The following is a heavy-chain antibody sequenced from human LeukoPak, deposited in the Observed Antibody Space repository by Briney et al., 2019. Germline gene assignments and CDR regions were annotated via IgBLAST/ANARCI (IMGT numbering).Heavy chain of an antibody. CDR2: IRCRAGSK. CDR3: ATRHKITMIVVDFDY. CDR1: GFTFSSYA. J-gene: IGHJ4*02. Sequence: GGSLRLSCAASGFTFSSYAMSWVRQAPGKWLEWVSAIRCRAGSKSYADTRKGRSTISRDNTKNTLSLQMNSLRAEDTAVYYSATRHKITMIVVDFDYWGQGTLVTVSS. D-gene: IGHD3-22*01. V-gene: IGHV3-23*01.